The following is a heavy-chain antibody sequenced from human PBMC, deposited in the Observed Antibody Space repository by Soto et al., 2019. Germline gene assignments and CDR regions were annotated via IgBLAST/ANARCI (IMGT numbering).Heavy chain of an antibody. D-gene: IGHD6-6*01. V-gene: IGHV3-66*01. CDR1: GFTVSSNY. CDR2: IYSGGST. J-gene: IGHJ6*03. CDR3: ARASSSSDYYYYYMDV. Sequence: EVQLVESGGGLVQPGGSLRLSCAASGFTVSSNYMSWVRQAPGKGLEWVSVIYSGGSTYYADSVKGRFTISRDNSKNTLYLQMNSLRAEETAVYYCARASSSSDYYYYYMDVWGKGTKVTVSS.